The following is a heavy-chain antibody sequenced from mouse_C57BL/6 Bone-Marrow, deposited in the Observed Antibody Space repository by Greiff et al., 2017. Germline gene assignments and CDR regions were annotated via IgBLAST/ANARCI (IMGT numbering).Heavy chain of an antibody. V-gene: IGHV1-69*01. CDR2: IDPSDSYT. CDR1: GYTFTSYW. CDR3: ARSSSGYDAY. Sequence: VQLQQPGAELVMPGASVKLSCKASGYTFTSYWMHWVKQRPGQGLEWIGEIDPSDSYTNYNQKFKGKSTLTVDKSSSTAYMQLSSLTYEDAAVYYCARSSSGYDAYWGQGTLVTVAA. J-gene: IGHJ3*01. D-gene: IGHD3-2*02.